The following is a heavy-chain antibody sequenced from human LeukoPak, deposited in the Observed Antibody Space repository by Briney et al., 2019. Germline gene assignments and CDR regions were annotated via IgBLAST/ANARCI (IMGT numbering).Heavy chain of an antibody. CDR3: ARAEITVVRGVIIGLIDI. V-gene: IGHV1-69*05. J-gene: IGHJ3*02. Sequence: SVKVSCKASGGTFSSYAISWVRQAPGQGLEWMGRIIPIFGTANYAQKFQGRVTITTDESTSTAYMELSSLRSGDTAVYYCARAEITVVRGVIIGLIDIWGQGTMVTVSS. CDR1: GGTFSSYA. D-gene: IGHD3-10*01. CDR2: IIPIFGTA.